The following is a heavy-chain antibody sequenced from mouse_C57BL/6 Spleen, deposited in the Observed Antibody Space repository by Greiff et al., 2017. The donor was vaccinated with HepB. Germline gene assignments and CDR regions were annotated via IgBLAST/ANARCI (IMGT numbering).Heavy chain of an antibody. D-gene: IGHD3-2*02. Sequence: VQLQQPGAELVRPGSSVKLSCKASGYTFTSYWMHWVKQRPIQGLEWIGNIDPSDSETHYNQKFKDKATLTVDKSSSTAYMQLSSLTSEDSAVYYCAREAQAPYYYAMDYWGQGTSVTVSS. CDR2: IDPSDSET. V-gene: IGHV1-52*01. CDR1: GYTFTSYW. CDR3: AREAQAPYYYAMDY. J-gene: IGHJ4*01.